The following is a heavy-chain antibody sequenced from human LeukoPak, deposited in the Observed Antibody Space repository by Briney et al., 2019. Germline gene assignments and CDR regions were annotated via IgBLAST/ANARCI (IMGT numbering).Heavy chain of an antibody. CDR3: ARHRCSGGSCYPMNWFDP. D-gene: IGHD2-15*01. Sequence: TSETLSLTCAVYGGSFSGYYWSWIRQPPGKGLEWIGEINHSGSTNYNPSLKSRVTISVDTSKNQFSLKLSSVTAADTAVYYCARHRCSGGSCYPMNWFDPWGQGTLVTVSS. CDR1: GGSFSGYY. J-gene: IGHJ5*02. V-gene: IGHV4-34*01. CDR2: INHSGST.